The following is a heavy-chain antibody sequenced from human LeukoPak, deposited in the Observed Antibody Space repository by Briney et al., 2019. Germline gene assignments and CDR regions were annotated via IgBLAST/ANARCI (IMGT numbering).Heavy chain of an antibody. D-gene: IGHD3-10*01. Sequence: KASETLSLTCTVSDGAIAGYSWSWIRQAPGKGLEWIGYIYYSGDTKYNPSLQSRVIVSVDTSKNQSSLKLSSVSAADTAVYYCVRGPYGSGISNWFDPWGQGTQVIVSS. CDR3: VRGPYGSGISNWFDP. CDR1: DGAIAGYS. J-gene: IGHJ5*02. V-gene: IGHV4-59*01. CDR2: IYYSGDT.